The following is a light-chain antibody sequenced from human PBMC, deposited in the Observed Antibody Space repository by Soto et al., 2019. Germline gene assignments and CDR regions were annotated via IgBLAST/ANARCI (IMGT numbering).Light chain of an antibody. CDR1: QSVSSSY. V-gene: IGKV3-20*01. CDR2: GAS. CDR3: QLYGSSPLT. J-gene: IGKJ4*01. Sequence: EIVLTQSPGTLSLSPGERATLSCRASQSVSSSYLAWYQQKPGQAPRLLIYGASSRATAIPDRFSGSGSGTDFTLTISRLEPEDFAVYYCQLYGSSPLTFGGGTKVEIK.